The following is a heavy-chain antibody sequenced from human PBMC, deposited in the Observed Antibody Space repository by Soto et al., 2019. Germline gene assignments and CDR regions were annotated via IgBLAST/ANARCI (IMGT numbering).Heavy chain of an antibody. V-gene: IGHV4-59*01. CDR2: VYHTGST. CDR1: GASISSSY. D-gene: IGHD5-12*01. J-gene: IGHJ4*02. Sequence: PSETLSLTCTVSGASISSSYWSWIRQSPGKGLEWIGYVYHTGSTNYNPSLKSRVTISLDTSKSQFSPNLTSLTTADTAVYFCARGGNRYSNVASGVGGFDYWGQGSLVTVSS. CDR3: ARGGNRYSNVASGVGGFDY.